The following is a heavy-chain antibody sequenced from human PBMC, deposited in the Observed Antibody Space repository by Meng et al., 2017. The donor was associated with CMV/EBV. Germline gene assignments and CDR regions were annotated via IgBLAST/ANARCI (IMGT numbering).Heavy chain of an antibody. D-gene: IGHD6-6*01. CDR1: GGTFSSYA. CDR3: ARDVHYTTSSGRYYFDY. CDR2: IIPIFGTA. J-gene: IGHJ4*02. Sequence: KISCKASGGTFSSYAISWVRQAPGQGLEWMGGIIPIFGTANYAQNFQGRVAMTSDTSTNTVYMELSSLRSEDTAVYYCARDVHYTTSSGRYYFDYWGQGTLVTVSS. V-gene: IGHV1-69*05.